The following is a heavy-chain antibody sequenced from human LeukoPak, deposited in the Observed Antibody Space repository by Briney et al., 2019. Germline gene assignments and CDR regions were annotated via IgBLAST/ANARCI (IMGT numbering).Heavy chain of an antibody. Sequence: APVKVSCKASGYTFTSHGISWVRQAPGQGLEWTGWISGYNGNTNYAEKFQGRVTMTRDTSTSTVYMELSSLRSEDTAVYYCAREELRSWFDPWGQGALVTVSS. CDR3: AREELRSWFDP. J-gene: IGHJ5*02. CDR2: ISGYNGNT. D-gene: IGHD1-7*01. CDR1: GYTFTSHG. V-gene: IGHV1-18*01.